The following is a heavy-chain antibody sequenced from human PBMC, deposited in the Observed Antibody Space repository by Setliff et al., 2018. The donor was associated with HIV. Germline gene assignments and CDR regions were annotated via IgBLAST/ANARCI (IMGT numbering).Heavy chain of an antibody. CDR3: ARGTLGRHFFDY. CDR2: IIPKTGAT. D-gene: IGHD7-27*01. Sequence: ASVKVSCKASGYSFTDYYVEWVRHAPGQGLEWMGWIIPKTGATKYAEKFQGRVTMTSDTSTSTADMELFRLTSDDTAMYYCARGTLGRHFFDYWGLGTLVTSPQ. CDR1: GYSFTDYY. V-gene: IGHV1-2*02. J-gene: IGHJ4*02.